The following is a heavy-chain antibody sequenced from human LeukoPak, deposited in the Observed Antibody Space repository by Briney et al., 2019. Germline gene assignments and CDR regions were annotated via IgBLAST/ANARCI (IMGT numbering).Heavy chain of an antibody. CDR1: GFKFDDYA. V-gene: IGHV3-9*01. D-gene: IGHD6-19*01. CDR2: ISYNSGFI. CDR3: AKVRGKYSSGFYFDY. Sequence: GGSLRLSCAASGFKFDDYAMHWVRQAPGKGLEWLSIISYNSGFIDYADSVKGRFTISRDNAKNSLYLQLNSLRAEDTASYFCAKVRGKYSSGFYFDYWGQGTLVTVSS. J-gene: IGHJ4*02.